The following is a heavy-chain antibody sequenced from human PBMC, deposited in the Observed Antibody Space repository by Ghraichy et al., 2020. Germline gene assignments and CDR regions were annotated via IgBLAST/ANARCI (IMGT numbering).Heavy chain of an antibody. Sequence: GESLNISCAASGFTFSSYSMNWVRQAPGKGLEWVSSISSSSSYIYYADSVKGRFTISRDNAKNSLYLQMNSLRAEDTAVYYCARDAVVTPIDYWGQGTLVTVSS. J-gene: IGHJ4*02. CDR1: GFTFSSYS. CDR2: ISSSSSYI. CDR3: ARDAVVTPIDY. D-gene: IGHD4-23*01. V-gene: IGHV3-21*01.